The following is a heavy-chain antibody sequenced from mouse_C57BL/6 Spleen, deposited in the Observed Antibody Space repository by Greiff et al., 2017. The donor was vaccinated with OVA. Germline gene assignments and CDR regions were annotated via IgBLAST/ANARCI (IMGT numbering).Heavy chain of an antibody. J-gene: IGHJ3*01. CDR1: GYTITNYN. V-gene: IGHV1-18*01. CDR3: ARALLRGFAY. CDR2: INPNNGGT. D-gene: IGHD1-2*01. Sequence: EVQLQQSGPELVKPGASVKIPCKASGYTITNYNMDWVKQSHGQSLEWIGDINPNNGGTIYTQKFKGKATLTVDTSSSTAYMELRILTSEDTAVDYCARALLRGFAYWGQGTLVTVSA.